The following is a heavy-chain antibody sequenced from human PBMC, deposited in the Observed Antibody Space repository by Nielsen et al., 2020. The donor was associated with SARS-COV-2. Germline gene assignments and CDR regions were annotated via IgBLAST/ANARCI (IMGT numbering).Heavy chain of an antibody. CDR3: AKMSPPGIAVGTAEYFQH. V-gene: IGHV3-33*03. J-gene: IGHJ1*01. Sequence: GGSLRLSCAASGFTFSSYGMHWVRQAPGKGLEWVAVIWYDGSNKYYADSVKGRFTISRDKSKNTLYVLMNSLRAEDTAVYYCAKMSPPGIAVGTAEYFQHWGQGTLVTVSS. CDR1: GFTFSSYG. D-gene: IGHD6-19*01. CDR2: IWYDGSNK.